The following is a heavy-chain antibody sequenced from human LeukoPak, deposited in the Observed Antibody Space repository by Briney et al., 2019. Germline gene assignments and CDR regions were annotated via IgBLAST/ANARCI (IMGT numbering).Heavy chain of an antibody. CDR3: AKDRYGDYFDY. V-gene: IGHV3-33*06. CDR2: IWYGGSNK. Sequence: GRSLRLSCAASGFTFSSYGMHWVRQAPGKGLEWVAVIWYGGSNKYYADSVKGRFTISRDNSKNTLYLQMNSLRAEDTAVYYCAKDRYGDYFDYWGQGTLVTVSS. CDR1: GFTFSSYG. J-gene: IGHJ4*02. D-gene: IGHD4-17*01.